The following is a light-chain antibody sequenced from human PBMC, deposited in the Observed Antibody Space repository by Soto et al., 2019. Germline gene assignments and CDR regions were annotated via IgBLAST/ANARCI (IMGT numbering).Light chain of an antibody. V-gene: IGLV2-23*01. CDR2: EDN. Sequence: QSALTQPASVSGSPGQSITISCTGTSSDVGSYNLVSWYQQHPDKAPKLMIYEDNKRPSGVSYRFSGSKSGNTASLTISGLQAEDEADYYCCSYAGSTTFYVFGTGTKLTVL. J-gene: IGLJ1*01. CDR3: CSYAGSTTFYV. CDR1: SSDVGSYNL.